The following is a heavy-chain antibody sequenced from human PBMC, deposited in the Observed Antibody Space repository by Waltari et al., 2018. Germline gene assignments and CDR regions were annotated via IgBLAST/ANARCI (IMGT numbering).Heavy chain of an antibody. J-gene: IGHJ3*02. CDR2: IYSVGST. Sequence: EVQLVETGGGLIQPGGSLRLSCAASGFTVSSNYMRWVRTAPGKGLEWVSVIYSVGSTYYADAVKGRFTISRDNSKNTLYLQMNSLRAEDTAVYYCARVTVGAVAGTGIMGAFDIWGQGTMVTVSS. CDR3: ARVTVGAVAGTGIMGAFDI. V-gene: IGHV3-53*02. CDR1: GFTVSSNY. D-gene: IGHD6-19*01.